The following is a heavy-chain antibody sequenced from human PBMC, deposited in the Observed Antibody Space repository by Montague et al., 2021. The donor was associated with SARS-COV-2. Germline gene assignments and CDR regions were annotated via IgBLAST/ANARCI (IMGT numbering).Heavy chain of an antibody. J-gene: IGHJ4*02. D-gene: IGHD6-19*01. V-gene: IGHV2-70*11. CDR3: ARMAICIAVAGFFEY. CDR2: IDWDDDK. CDR1: GFSLSTSGMC. Sequence: PALVKPTQTLTLTCTFSGFSLSTSGMCVSWIRQPPGKALEWLARIDWDDDKYYSTSLQTRLTISKDTSNNEVVLKLTNLDPVDTATYYCARMAICIAVAGFFEYWGQGTHVTVAS.